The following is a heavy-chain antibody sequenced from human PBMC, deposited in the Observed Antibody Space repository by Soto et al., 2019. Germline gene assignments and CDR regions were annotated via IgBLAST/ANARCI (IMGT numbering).Heavy chain of an antibody. CDR2: MNPNSGNT. V-gene: IGHV1-8*01. J-gene: IGHJ6*02. CDR3: ARAHTTLGYCSGGSCYPPLNYYGMDV. CDR1: GYTFTSYD. Sequence: RASVKVSCKASGYTFTSYDINWVRQATGQGLEWMGWMNPNSGNTGYAQKFQGRVTMTRNTSISTAYMELSSLRSEDTAVYYCARAHTTLGYCSGGSCYPPLNYYGMDVWGQGTTVTVSS. D-gene: IGHD2-15*01.